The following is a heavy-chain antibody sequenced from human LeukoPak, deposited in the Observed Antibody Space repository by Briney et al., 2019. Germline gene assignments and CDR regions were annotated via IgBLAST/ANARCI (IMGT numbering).Heavy chain of an antibody. CDR2: IWYDGSNK. D-gene: IGHD6-6*01. CDR1: AFTFSGYA. CDR3: ARAGGSNSLYGMDV. Sequence: GRSLRLSCAASAFTFSGYAMHWVRQAPGKGLEWVAVIWYDGSNKYYADSVKGRFTISRDNSKNTLYLQMNSLRAEDTAVYYCARAGGSNSLYGMDVWGQGTTVTVSS. J-gene: IGHJ6*02. V-gene: IGHV3-33*01.